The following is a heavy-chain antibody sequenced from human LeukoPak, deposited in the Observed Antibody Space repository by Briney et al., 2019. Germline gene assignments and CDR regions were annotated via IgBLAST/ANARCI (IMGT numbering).Heavy chain of an antibody. CDR3: AKADMAVADMYYFDY. Sequence: GRSLRLSCAASGFTFDDYAMHWVRQAPGRGLEWVSTISWHSGAIVYADSVKGRFTISRDNAKNSLYLQMNSLRTEDTALYYCAKADMAVADMYYFDYWGQGTLVTVSS. D-gene: IGHD6-19*01. CDR1: GFTFDDYA. J-gene: IGHJ4*02. CDR2: ISWHSGAI. V-gene: IGHV3-9*01.